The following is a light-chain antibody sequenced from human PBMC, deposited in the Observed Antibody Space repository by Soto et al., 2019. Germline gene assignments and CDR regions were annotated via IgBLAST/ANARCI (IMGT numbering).Light chain of an antibody. V-gene: IGKV1-5*03. CDR2: KAS. CDR1: HSISAW. CDR3: HQYHSFFNYT. Sequence: DIQMTQSPSTLSASVGDRVTITCRASHSISAWLAWYQQKPGKAPKLLIYKASTLDSGVPSRFSGSGSGTEFTLTISSLQPDDFATYYCHQYHSFFNYTFGQGIKLEIK. J-gene: IGKJ2*01.